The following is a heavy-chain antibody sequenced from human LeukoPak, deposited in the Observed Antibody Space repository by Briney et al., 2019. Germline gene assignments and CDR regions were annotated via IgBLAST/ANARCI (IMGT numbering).Heavy chain of an antibody. J-gene: IGHJ5*02. D-gene: IGHD2-2*02. CDR1: GFTFSNYA. Sequence: GGSLRLSCAASGFTFSNYAMSWVRQAPGKGLEWVSAISGSGGSTYYADSVKGRFTISRDNSKTTLYLQMNSLRAEDTALYYCAKNTNTDWFDPWGQGTLLTVSS. V-gene: IGHV3-23*01. CDR3: AKNTNTDWFDP. CDR2: ISGSGGST.